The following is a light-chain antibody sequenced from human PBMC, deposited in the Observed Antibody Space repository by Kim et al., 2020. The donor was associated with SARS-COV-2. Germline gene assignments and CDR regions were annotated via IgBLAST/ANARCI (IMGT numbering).Light chain of an antibody. Sequence: IVLTQSPGTLSLSPGETATLSCRASQSVASNYLAWYQQKRGQAPRLLIFDASTRATGISDRFSGSGSGTDFSLTISRLEAEDFAVYYCQQYCTSPCTFGQGTKLEI. J-gene: IGKJ2*02. CDR2: DAS. V-gene: IGKV3-20*01. CDR1: QSVASNY. CDR3: QQYCTSPCT.